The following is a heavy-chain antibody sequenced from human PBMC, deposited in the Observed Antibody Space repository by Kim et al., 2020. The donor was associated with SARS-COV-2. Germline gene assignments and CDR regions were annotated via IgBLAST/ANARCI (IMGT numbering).Heavy chain of an antibody. V-gene: IGHV3-30*04. D-gene: IGHD4-17*01. J-gene: IGHJ1*01. CDR3: ARGGYGDYPEYFQH. CDR2: ISYDGSNK. CDR1: GFTFSSYA. Sequence: GGSLRLSCAASGFTFSSYAMHWVRQAPGKGLEWVAVISYDGSNKYYADSVKGRFTISRDNSKNTLYLQMNSLRAEDTAVYYCARGGYGDYPEYFQHWGQG.